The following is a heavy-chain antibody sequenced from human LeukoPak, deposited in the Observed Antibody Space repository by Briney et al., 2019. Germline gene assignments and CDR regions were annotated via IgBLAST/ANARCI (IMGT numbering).Heavy chain of an antibody. CDR3: ARGSCSSTSCYGFYYYGMDV. CDR1: GYSFTSYW. CDR2: IIPIFGTA. D-gene: IGHD2-2*01. Sequence: KISCKGSGYSFTSYWIGWVRQAPGQGLEWMGGIIPIFGTANYAQKFQGRVTITADESTSTAYMELSSLRSEDTAVYYCARGSCSSTSCYGFYYYGMDVWGQGTTVTVSS. J-gene: IGHJ6*02. V-gene: IGHV1-69*01.